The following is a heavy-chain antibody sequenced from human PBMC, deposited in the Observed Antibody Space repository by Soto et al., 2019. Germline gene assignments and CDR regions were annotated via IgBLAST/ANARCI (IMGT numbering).Heavy chain of an antibody. J-gene: IGHJ6*02. D-gene: IGHD2-8*02. CDR3: AREGAYRWAYYYYGMDV. CDR1: GYTFTSYG. Sequence: QVQLVQSGAEVKKPGASVKVSCKASGYTFTSYGISWVRQAPGQGLEWMGWISSYNANTNYEQKLQGRVTMTTDTPTNTAYMELRGQKFDDAAGYYCAREGAYRWAYYYYGMDVWVQGTTVTVSS. CDR2: ISSYNANT. V-gene: IGHV1-18*01.